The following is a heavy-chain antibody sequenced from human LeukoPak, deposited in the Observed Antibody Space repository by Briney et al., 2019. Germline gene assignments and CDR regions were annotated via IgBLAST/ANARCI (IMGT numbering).Heavy chain of an antibody. CDR1: GYTFTSYG. V-gene: IGHV1-18*01. CDR3: ARDEAYYDSSGHDAFDI. Sequence: ASVKVSCKASGYTFTSYGISWVRQAPGQGLEWMGWTSAYNGNTNYAQKLQGRVTMTTDTSTSTAYMELRSLRSDDTAVYYCARDEAYYDSSGHDAFDIWGQGTMVTVSS. D-gene: IGHD3-22*01. CDR2: TSAYNGNT. J-gene: IGHJ3*02.